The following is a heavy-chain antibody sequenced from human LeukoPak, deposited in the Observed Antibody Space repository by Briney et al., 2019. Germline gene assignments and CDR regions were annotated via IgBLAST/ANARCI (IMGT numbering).Heavy chain of an antibody. J-gene: IGHJ5*02. Sequence: SETLSLTCTVSGGSISSYYWSWIRQPPGKGLEGIGYIYYSGSTNYNPSLKSRVTISVDTSKNQFSLKLSSVTAADTAVYYCARVTGYCSSTSCYGDNWFDPWGQGTLVTVSS. CDR2: IYYSGST. CDR1: GGSISSYY. CDR3: ARVTGYCSSTSCYGDNWFDP. D-gene: IGHD2-2*01. V-gene: IGHV4-59*01.